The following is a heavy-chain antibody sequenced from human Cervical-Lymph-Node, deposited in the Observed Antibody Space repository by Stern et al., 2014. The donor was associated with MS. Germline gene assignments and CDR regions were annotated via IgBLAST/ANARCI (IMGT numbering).Heavy chain of an antibody. Sequence: EVQLVESGGGLVKPGRPLRLSCTASGFTFGDYAMSWFRQAPGKGLEWVGFIRSKAYGGTTEYAASVKGRFTISRDDSKSIAYLQMNSLKTEDTAVYYCTRAGGYYDSSGSDYWGQGTLVTVSS. J-gene: IGHJ4*02. D-gene: IGHD3-22*01. CDR2: IRSKAYGGTT. CDR3: TRAGGYYDSSGSDY. CDR1: GFTFGDYA. V-gene: IGHV3-49*05.